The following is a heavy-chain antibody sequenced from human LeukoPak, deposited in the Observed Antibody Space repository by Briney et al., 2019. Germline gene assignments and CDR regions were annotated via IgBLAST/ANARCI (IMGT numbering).Heavy chain of an antibody. CDR2: IYYSGST. CDR3: ARQSELLWFGESPYYFDY. CDR1: GGSISSYY. J-gene: IGHJ4*02. D-gene: IGHD3-10*01. V-gene: IGHV4-59*08. Sequence: SETLSLTCTVSGGSISSYYWSWIRQPPGKGLEWIGYIYYSGSTNYNPSLKSRVTISVDTSKNQFSLKLSSVTAADTAVYYCARQSELLWFGESPYYFDYWGQGTLVTVSS.